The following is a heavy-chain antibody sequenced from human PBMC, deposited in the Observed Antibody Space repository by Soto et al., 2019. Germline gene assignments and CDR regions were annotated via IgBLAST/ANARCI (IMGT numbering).Heavy chain of an antibody. CDR3: ARASGRYYDYVWGSYRYTYYFDY. CDR1: GGSFSGYY. J-gene: IGHJ4*02. D-gene: IGHD3-16*02. V-gene: IGHV4-34*01. CDR2: INHSGST. Sequence: SETLSLTCAVYGGSFSGYYWSWIRQPPGKGLEWIGEINHSGSTNYNPSLKSRVTISVDTSKNQFSLKLSSVTAADTAVYYCARASGRYYDYVWGSYRYTYYFDYWGQGTLVTVS.